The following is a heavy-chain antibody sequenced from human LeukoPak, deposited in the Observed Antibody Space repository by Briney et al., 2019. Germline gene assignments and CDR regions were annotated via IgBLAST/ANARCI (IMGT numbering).Heavy chain of an antibody. CDR3: AKEPAPGVGVAGRKNWFDS. V-gene: IGHV1-2*02. Sequence: GASVKVSFKASGYTFTGYYMHWVRQAPGQGLEWMGWINPNSGGTNYAQKFQGRVTMTRDTSISTAYMELRSLRSEDSAVYYCAKEPAPGVGVAGRKNWFDSWGQGTLVSVSS. J-gene: IGHJ5*01. D-gene: IGHD6-19*01. CDR2: INPNSGGT. CDR1: GYTFTGYY.